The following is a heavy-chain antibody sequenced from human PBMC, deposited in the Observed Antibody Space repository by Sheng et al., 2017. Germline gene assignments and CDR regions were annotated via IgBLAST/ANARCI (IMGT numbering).Heavy chain of an antibody. CDR1: GFTFSSYA. J-gene: IGHJ5*02. CDR2: INGNGDST. CDR3: ARDWHSGSLNWFDP. V-gene: IGHV3-23*04. Sequence: EVQLVESGGGLVQPGGSLRLSCAASGFTFSSYAMSWVRQAPGKGLEWVSGINGNGDSTYYGDSVKGRFTISRDNSKNTMYLQMNSLRAEDTAVYYCARDWHSGSLNWFDPVGPRESWSPSPQ. D-gene: IGHD1-26*01.